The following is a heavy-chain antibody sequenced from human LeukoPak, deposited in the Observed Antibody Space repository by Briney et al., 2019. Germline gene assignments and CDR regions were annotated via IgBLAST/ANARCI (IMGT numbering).Heavy chain of an antibody. Sequence: SQTLSLTCTVSGGSISSGGYYWSWIRQPPGKGLEWIGYIYHSGSTYYNPSLKSRVTISVDTSKNQFSLRLSSVTAADTAVYYCARFGTLWQQQLELEYWGQGTLVTVSS. CDR2: IYHSGST. D-gene: IGHD6-13*01. V-gene: IGHV4-30-2*01. CDR1: GGSISSGGYY. J-gene: IGHJ4*02. CDR3: ARFGTLWQQQLELEY.